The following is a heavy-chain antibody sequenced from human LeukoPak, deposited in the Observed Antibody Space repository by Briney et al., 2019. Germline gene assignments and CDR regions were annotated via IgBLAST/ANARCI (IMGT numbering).Heavy chain of an antibody. Sequence: GGSLRLSCAASGFTVSGKYMSWVRQAPGKELEWVSVIYSGGGTYYADSVKGRFTISRDSSRNTLYLQMNSLRAEDTAVYYCARGTTIAAPDYWGQGTLVTVSS. CDR1: GFTVSGKY. CDR2: IYSGGGT. CDR3: ARGTTIAAPDY. D-gene: IGHD6-6*01. J-gene: IGHJ4*02. V-gene: IGHV3-53*01.